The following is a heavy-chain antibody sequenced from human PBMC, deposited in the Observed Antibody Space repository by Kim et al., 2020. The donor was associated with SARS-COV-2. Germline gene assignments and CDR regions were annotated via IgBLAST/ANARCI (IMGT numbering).Heavy chain of an antibody. V-gene: IGHV1-2*04. J-gene: IGHJ6*02. CDR3: ERERPIAEAQFYYYYYVMDV. CDR1: GYTFTGYY. D-gene: IGHD6-13*01. Sequence: ASVKVSCKASGYTFTGYYMHWVRQAPGPGLEWMGWINPNSGGTNYAQKFQGWVTMTRNTAISTDYMELSRLRSDDTDVYYCERERPIAEAQFYYYYYVMDVWGQGTTVTVSS. CDR2: INPNSGGT.